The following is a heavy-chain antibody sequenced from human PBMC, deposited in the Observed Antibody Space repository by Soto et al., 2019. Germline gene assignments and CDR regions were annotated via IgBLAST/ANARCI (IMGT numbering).Heavy chain of an antibody. CDR1: GINFSDHF. CDR3: ARDGRYKTPYDGFDT. J-gene: IGHJ3*02. V-gene: IGHV3-11*01. Sequence: QAQVVESGGGLVKPRGSLRLSCATSGINFSDHFMAWIRLSPGKGLEWIAYISGSGTTIYYADSVRGRFTISRDNANDSLYLQMHSLRAEDTAVYYCARDGRYKTPYDGFDTWGQGTMVTVSS. CDR2: ISGSGTTI. D-gene: IGHD1-26*01.